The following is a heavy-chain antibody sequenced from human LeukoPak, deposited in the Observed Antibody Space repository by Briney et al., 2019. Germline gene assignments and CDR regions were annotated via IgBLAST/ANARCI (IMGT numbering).Heavy chain of an antibody. CDR2: ISHDGII. CDR3: ARDWVYKIDY. CDR1: GFTFSSYV. J-gene: IGHJ4*02. D-gene: IGHD5-24*01. Sequence: GGSLRLSCETAGFTFSSYVMHWVSRTPGKGLVWVSRISHDGIISYADSVKGRFTISRDNAKNTLILQMNSLRVEDTAVYYCARDWVYKIDYWGRGTLVTVSS. V-gene: IGHV3-74*01.